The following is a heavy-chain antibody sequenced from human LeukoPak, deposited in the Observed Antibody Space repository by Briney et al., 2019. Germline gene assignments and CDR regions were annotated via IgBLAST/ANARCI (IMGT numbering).Heavy chain of an antibody. CDR1: GVTFSSYW. Sequence: GGSLRRSCAASGVTFSSYWKSWVRQAPGKGLEWVSSISSSSSYIYYADSVKGRFTISRDNAKNSLYLQMNSLRAEDTAVYYCARDYSYYDFWSGYLTNWFDPWGQGTLVTVSS. J-gene: IGHJ5*02. D-gene: IGHD3-3*01. CDR2: ISSSSSYI. V-gene: IGHV3-21*01. CDR3: ARDYSYYDFWSGYLTNWFDP.